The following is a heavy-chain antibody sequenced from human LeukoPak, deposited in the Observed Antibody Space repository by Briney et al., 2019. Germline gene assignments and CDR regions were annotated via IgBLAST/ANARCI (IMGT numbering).Heavy chain of an antibody. J-gene: IGHJ4*02. D-gene: IGHD2/OR15-2a*01. CDR3: ARGVENHFDY. CDR2: IYSGGST. V-gene: IGHV3-66*01. Sequence: GGSLRLSCAASGFTVSSNYMSWVRQAPGKGLEWVSVIYSGGSTYYADSVKGRFTISRDNSKNTLYLEMTSLRAEDTALYYCARGVENHFDYWGQGTLVTVSS. CDR1: GFTVSSNY.